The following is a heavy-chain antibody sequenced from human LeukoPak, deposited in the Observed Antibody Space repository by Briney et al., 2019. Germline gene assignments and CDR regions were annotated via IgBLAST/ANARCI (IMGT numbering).Heavy chain of an antibody. CDR3: ARGTDFWSGYYGFYYYGMDV. J-gene: IGHJ6*02. CDR2: IKQEGSEK. CDR1: GFTFSSYW. V-gene: IGHV3-7*01. Sequence: PGGSLRLSCAASGFTFSSYWMSWVRQAPGKGLEWVANIKQEGSEKYYVDSVKGRFTISRENAKNSLYMQMNSLRAEDTAVYYCARGTDFWSGYYGFYYYGMDVWGHGTTVTVSS. D-gene: IGHD3-3*01.